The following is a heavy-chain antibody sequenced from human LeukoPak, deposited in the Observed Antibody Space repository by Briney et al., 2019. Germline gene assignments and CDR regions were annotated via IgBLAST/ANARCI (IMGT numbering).Heavy chain of an antibody. CDR3: ARDRVGYDYVWGSYPVSFDY. CDR2: VDPEDGET. J-gene: IGHJ4*02. Sequence: ASVKVSCKVSGYTFTDYYMHWVQQAPGKGLEWMGLVDPEDGETIYAEKFQGRVTITADTSTDTAYMELSSLRSEDTAVYYCARDRVGYDYVWGSYPVSFDYWGQGTLVTVSS. CDR1: GYTFTDYY. V-gene: IGHV1-69-2*01. D-gene: IGHD3-16*01.